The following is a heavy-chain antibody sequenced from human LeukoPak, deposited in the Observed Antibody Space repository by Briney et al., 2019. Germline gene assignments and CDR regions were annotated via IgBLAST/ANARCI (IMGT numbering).Heavy chain of an antibody. CDR2: IYHSGST. V-gene: IGHV4-30-2*01. CDR1: GGSISSGGSS. D-gene: IGHD3-3*01. J-gene: IGHJ4*02. Sequence: SETLSLTCAASGGSISSGGSSWSWVRQPPGKGLEWIGYIYHSGSTYYNPSLKSRVTISVDRSKNQFSLKLSSVTAADTAVYYCARGYEWLMFDYWGQGTLVTVSS. CDR3: ARGYEWLMFDY.